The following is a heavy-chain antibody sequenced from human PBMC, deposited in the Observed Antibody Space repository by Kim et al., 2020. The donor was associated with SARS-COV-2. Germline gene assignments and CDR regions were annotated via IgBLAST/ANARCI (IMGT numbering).Heavy chain of an antibody. D-gene: IGHD6-19*01. V-gene: IGHV1-2*04. J-gene: IGHJ4*02. CDR3: ARGKAGGRWLPSGY. CDR1: GYTFTGYY. Sequence: ASVKVSCKASGYTFTGYYMHWVRQAPGQGLEWMGWINPNSGGTNYAQKFQGWVTMTRDTSISTAYMELSRLRSDDTAVYYCARGKAGGRWLPSGYWGQGTLVTVSS. CDR2: INPNSGGT.